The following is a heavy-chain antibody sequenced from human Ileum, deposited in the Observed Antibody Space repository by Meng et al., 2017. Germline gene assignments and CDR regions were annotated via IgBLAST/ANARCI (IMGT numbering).Heavy chain of an antibody. D-gene: IGHD3-10*01. V-gene: IGHV3-30*04. CDR3: AREKSRFGELEL. CDR1: GFTFSTYA. Sequence: QVDLVESGGGVGQPGRSLRLSCVASGFTFSTYAMHWVRQAPGKGLEWMAVVSNDGSVEYYAESVKGRFTISRDNPKNTLNLQINSLRAEDTAVYYCAREKSRFGELELWGQGTLVTVSS. CDR2: VSNDGSVE. J-gene: IGHJ4*02.